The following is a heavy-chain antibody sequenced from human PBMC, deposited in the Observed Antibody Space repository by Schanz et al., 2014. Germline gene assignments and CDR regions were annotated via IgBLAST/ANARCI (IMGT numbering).Heavy chain of an antibody. Sequence: VQLVESGGDLVQPGGSLRLSCAASGFTFSDYYMSWIRQTPGKGLEWVSTLSGSGAGTFYADSVKGRFTISRDNSENTLYVQMNSLSAEDTAVYYCAKRNHDMQSLPLDYWGQGTLXIVSS. CDR2: LSGSGAGT. D-gene: IGHD3-9*01. CDR1: GFTFSDYY. V-gene: IGHV3-23*04. CDR3: AKRNHDMQSLPLDY. J-gene: IGHJ4*02.